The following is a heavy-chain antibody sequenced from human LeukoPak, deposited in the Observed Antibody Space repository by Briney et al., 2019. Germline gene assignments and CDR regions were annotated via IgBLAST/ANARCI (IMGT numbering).Heavy chain of an antibody. V-gene: IGHV4-59*08. CDR1: GGSISSYY. J-gene: IGHJ4*02. Sequence: SETLCLTCTVSGGSISSYYWSWIRQPPGKGLEWIGYIYYSGSTNYNPSLKSRVTISVDTSKNQFSLKLSSVTAADTAVYYCARHARIPGYSSSWPFDYWGQGTLVTVSS. CDR3: ARHARIPGYSSSWPFDY. D-gene: IGHD6-13*01. CDR2: IYYSGST.